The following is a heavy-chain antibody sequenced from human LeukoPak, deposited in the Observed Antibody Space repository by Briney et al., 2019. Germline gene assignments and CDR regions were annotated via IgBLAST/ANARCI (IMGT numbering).Heavy chain of an antibody. CDR2: IYHSGST. V-gene: IGHV4-30-2*01. CDR1: GGSISSGGYY. D-gene: IGHD3-10*01. CDR3: ARGYHYYPRFDP. J-gene: IGHJ5*02. Sequence: SETLSLTCTVSGGSISSGGYYWSWIRQPPGKGLEWIGYIYHSGSTYYNPSLKSRVTISVDRSKNQFSLKLSSVTAADTAVYYCARGYHYYPRFDPWGQGTLVTVSS.